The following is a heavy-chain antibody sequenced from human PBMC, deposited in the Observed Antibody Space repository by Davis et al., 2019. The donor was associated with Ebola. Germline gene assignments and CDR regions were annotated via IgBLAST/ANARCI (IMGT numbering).Heavy chain of an antibody. CDR1: GFILSGSS. CDR2: IRSKANSYAT. CDR3: TRLWSSGDY. J-gene: IGHJ4*02. V-gene: IGHV3-73*01. Sequence: PGGSLRLSCAASGFILSGSSLHWVRQASGKGLEWVGRIRSKANSYATAYAASVKGRFTISRDDSKNTAYLQMNSLKTEDTAVYYCTRLWSSGDYWGQGTLVTVSS. D-gene: IGHD6-19*01.